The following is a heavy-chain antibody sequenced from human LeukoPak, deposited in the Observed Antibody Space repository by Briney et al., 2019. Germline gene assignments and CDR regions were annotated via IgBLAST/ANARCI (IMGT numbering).Heavy chain of an antibody. V-gene: IGHV6-1*01. Sequence: PSQTLSLTCAISGDSVSSNSVTWSWIRQSPSRGLEWLGRTYRRSEWNYDYAPSVNSRITISLDTAMNQFSLHLKSVTPEDTAVYYCARDQSWTTGFDIWGQGTTVTVSS. D-gene: IGHD2-8*02. CDR3: ARDQSWTTGFDI. CDR1: GDSVSSNSVT. CDR2: TYRRSEWNY. J-gene: IGHJ3*02.